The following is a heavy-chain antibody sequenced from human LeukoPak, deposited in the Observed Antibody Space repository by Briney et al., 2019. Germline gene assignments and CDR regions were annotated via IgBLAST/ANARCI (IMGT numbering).Heavy chain of an antibody. CDR2: ISWNSGSI. V-gene: IGHV3-9*01. J-gene: IGHJ3*02. CDR1: GFTFDDYA. D-gene: IGHD1-7*01. Sequence: PGRSLRLSCAASGFTFDDYAMHWVRQAPGKGLEWVSGISWNSGSIGYADSVKGRFTISRDNAKNSLYLQMNSLRAEDTALYYCAKHKLELNAFDIWGQGTMVTVSS. CDR3: AKHKLELNAFDI.